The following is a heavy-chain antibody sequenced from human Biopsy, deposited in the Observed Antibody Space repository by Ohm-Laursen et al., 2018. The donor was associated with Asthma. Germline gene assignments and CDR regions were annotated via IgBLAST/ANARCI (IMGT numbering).Heavy chain of an antibody. CDR2: ISWNSRSI. CDR1: GLNFEDYV. Sequence: SLRLSCTASGLNFEDYVMHWVRQAPGKGLEWVSGISWNSRSIGYGDSVKGRFTISRDNTKNSLYLQMNSLSPEDTAMYYCRALPTRTMYFDSWGQGTLVTVSS. J-gene: IGHJ4*02. D-gene: IGHD4/OR15-4a*01. V-gene: IGHV3-9*01. CDR3: RALPTRTMYFDS.